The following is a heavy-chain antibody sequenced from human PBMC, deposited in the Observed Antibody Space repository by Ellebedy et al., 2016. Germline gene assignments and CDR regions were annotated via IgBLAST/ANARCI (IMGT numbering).Heavy chain of an antibody. D-gene: IGHD6-13*01. J-gene: IGHJ5*02. Sequence: GGSLRLSCVASGFIFSNYGMHWVRQAPGRGLEWVAVVWYDGSNRYYAESVKGRFTISRDNSKNTLYLLMNSLRAEDTAVYYCARDTRMGVAAPGRDVWWFDPWGQGTLVTVSS. CDR2: VWYDGSNR. CDR1: GFIFSNYG. CDR3: ARDTRMGVAAPGRDVWWFDP. V-gene: IGHV3-33*01.